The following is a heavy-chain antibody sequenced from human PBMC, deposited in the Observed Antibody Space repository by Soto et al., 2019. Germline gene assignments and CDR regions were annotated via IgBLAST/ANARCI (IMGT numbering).Heavy chain of an antibody. V-gene: IGHV1-69*02. D-gene: IGHD2-15*01. CDR2: IIPILGIA. J-gene: IGHJ6*03. CDR3: ARVVYCSGGSCYSGPRYYYYYYMDV. CDR1: GGTFSSYT. Sequence: QVQLVQSGAEVKKPGSSVKVSCKASGGTFSSYTISWVRQAPGQGLEWMGRIIPILGIANYAQKFQGRVTITADKSTSTAYMELSSLRSEDTAVSYCARVVYCSGGSCYSGPRYYYYYYMDVWGKGTTVTVSS.